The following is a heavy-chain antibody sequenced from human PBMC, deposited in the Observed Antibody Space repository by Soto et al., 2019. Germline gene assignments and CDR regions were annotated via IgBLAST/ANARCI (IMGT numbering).Heavy chain of an antibody. D-gene: IGHD6-25*01. CDR2: ISSSGDYL. Sequence: GGSLRLSCAASGFTFRRNNMNWVRQAPGKGLEWVASISSSGDYLYYADSVRGRFIIFRDNFQNSLFLQMNNLCAVDTAVYYCFRGVDDEDGAAAPWFFFGKWGQETPFTISS. CDR1: GFTFRRNN. V-gene: IGHV3-21*01. CDR3: FRGVDDEDGAAAPWFFFGK. J-gene: IGHJ4*01.